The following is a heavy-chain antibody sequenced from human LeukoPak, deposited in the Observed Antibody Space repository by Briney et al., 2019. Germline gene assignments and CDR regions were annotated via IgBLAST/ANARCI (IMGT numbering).Heavy chain of an antibody. CDR3: ARAPVHKDAFDI. J-gene: IGHJ3*02. CDR2: IYTSGST. CDR1: GGSISSGSYY. Sequence: PSETLSLTCTVSGGSISSGSYYWSWIRQPAGKGLEWIGRIYTSGSTNYNPSLKSRVTISVDTSKNQFSLKLSSVAAADTAVYYCARAPVHKDAFDIWGQGTMVTVSS. V-gene: IGHV4-61*02. D-gene: IGHD1-1*01.